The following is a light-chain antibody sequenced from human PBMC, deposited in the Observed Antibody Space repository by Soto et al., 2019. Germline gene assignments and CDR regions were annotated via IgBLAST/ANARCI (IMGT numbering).Light chain of an antibody. CDR1: QSFSSSY. V-gene: IGKV3-20*01. CDR2: GAS. CDR3: QQYGSSPPALT. J-gene: IGKJ4*01. Sequence: EIVLTQSPGTLSLSPGERATLSCRASQSFSSSYLDWYQQKPGQAPRLLLYGASSRATGIPDRFSGSGSGTGFTLTISRLEPEDFAVYYCQQYGSSPPALTFGGVTKVEIK.